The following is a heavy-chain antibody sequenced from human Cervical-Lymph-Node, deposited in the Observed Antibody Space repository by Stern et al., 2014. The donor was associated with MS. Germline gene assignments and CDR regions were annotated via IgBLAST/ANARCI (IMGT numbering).Heavy chain of an antibody. CDR2: IYTDAST. CDR1: GFTVSNNY. J-gene: IGHJ3*02. D-gene: IGHD3-3*01. CDR3: ARPIFGVNTAAMAPDAFDT. Sequence: EVQLVESGGGLIQPGGSLRLSCAAPGFTVSNNYMSWVRQAPGQGLEWVSLIYTDASTYYAGPVKGRFTVARDSSKNKMFLKRNSLKAEDTAVYSCARPIFGVNTAAMAPDAFDTWGQGTMVTVSS. V-gene: IGHV3-53*01.